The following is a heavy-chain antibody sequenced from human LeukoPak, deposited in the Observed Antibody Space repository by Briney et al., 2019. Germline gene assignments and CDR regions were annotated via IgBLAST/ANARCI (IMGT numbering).Heavy chain of an antibody. V-gene: IGHV4-39*07. J-gene: IGHJ4*02. CDR2: IYYSGST. CDR3: ARVGDVWGVIEFDY. D-gene: IGHD3-10*02. Sequence: PSETLSLTCTVSGGSISSSSYYWGWIRQPPGKGLEWIGSIYYSGSTYYNPSLKSRVTISVDTSKNQFSLKLSSVTAADTAVYYCARVGDVWGVIEFDYWGQGTLVTVSS. CDR1: GGSISSSSYY.